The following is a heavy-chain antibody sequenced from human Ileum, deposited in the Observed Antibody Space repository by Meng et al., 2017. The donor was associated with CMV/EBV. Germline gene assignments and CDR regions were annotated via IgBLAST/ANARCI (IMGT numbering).Heavy chain of an antibody. J-gene: IGHJ4*02. Sequence: GGSLRLSCVASGFTFRNYAMSWVRQIPGKGLEWVSSISGRGDKKYYTDSVKGRFTISRDKSKITVYLQRNSLRAEDTAVYYCAKLDDPHTPASLDTPDYWGQGTLVTVSS. V-gene: IGHV3-23*01. CDR3: AKLDDPHTPASLDTPDY. CDR1: GFTFRNYA. D-gene: IGHD2-15*01. CDR2: ISGRGDKK.